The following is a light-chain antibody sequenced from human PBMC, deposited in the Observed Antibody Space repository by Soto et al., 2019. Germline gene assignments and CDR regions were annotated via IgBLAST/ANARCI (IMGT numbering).Light chain of an antibody. V-gene: IGKV1-5*03. J-gene: IGKJ1*01. CDR3: QQYNAYSAWT. CDR2: EAS. Sequence: DIQMTQSPSTLSASVGDTVTITCRASQSINKWLAWYQQKPGKAHTLLIYEASILQNGVSSTFSGTESGTEFTLPISSPGPVDFATYYYQQYNAYSAWTFGQGTKVAIK. CDR1: QSINKW.